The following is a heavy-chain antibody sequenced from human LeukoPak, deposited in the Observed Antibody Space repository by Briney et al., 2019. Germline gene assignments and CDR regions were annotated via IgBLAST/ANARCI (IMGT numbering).Heavy chain of an antibody. CDR2: IYHSGST. CDR1: GGSISSSNW. CDR3: ASFYSSGWYYFDY. D-gene: IGHD6-19*01. J-gene: IGHJ4*02. Sequence: IPSETLSLTCAVSGGSISSSNWWSWVRQPPGKGLEWIGEIYHSGSTNYNPSLKSRVTISVDKSKNQFSLKLSSVTAADTAVYYCASFYSSGWYYFDYWGQGTLVTVSS. V-gene: IGHV4-4*02.